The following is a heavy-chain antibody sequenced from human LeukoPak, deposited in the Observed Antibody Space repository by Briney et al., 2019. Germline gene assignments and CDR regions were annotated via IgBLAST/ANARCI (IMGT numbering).Heavy chain of an antibody. J-gene: IGHJ4*02. Sequence: GGSLRLSCAASGFTFRGNGMHWVRQAPGKGLEWVAIIWYDGSNRYYADSVKGRFTISRDNPKNTLFLQMNSLTAEDMAVYYCARDQGTSVTAMVGGHFDYWGPGTLVTVSS. CDR2: IWYDGSNR. CDR3: ARDQGTSVTAMVGGHFDY. V-gene: IGHV3-33*01. CDR1: GFTFRGNG. D-gene: IGHD4-17*01.